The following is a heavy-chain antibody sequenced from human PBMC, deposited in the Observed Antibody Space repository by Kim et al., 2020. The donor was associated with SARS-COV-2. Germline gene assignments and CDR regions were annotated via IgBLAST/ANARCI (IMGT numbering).Heavy chain of an antibody. J-gene: IGHJ3*02. Sequence: YADSVKGRFTISRDNSKDTLYLQMNSLRPEDTAVYYCAREEYSYSLGAFDIWRQGTMVTVSS. D-gene: IGHD5-18*01. CDR3: AREEYSYSLGAFDI. V-gene: IGHV3-30*03.